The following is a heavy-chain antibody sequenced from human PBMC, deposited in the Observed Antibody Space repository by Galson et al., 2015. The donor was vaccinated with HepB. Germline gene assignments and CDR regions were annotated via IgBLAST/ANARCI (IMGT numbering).Heavy chain of an antibody. V-gene: IGHV4-39*01. CDR2: IYYSGST. CDR1: GGSISSSSYY. J-gene: IGHJ4*02. CDR3: ARHALLPYYDILTGYYKRTKEINERVGPFDY. D-gene: IGHD3-9*01. Sequence: LSLTCTVSGGSISSSSYYWGWIRQPPGKGLEWIGSIYYSGSTYYNPSLKSRVTISVDTSKNQFSLKLSSVTAADTAVYYCARHALLPYYDILTGYYKRTKEINERVGPFDYWGQGTLVTVSS.